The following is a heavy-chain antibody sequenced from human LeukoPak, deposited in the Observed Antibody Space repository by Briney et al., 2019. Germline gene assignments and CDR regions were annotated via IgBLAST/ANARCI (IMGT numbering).Heavy chain of an antibody. V-gene: IGHV4-39*01. Sequence: SETLSLTCTVSGGSISSSSYYWGWIRQPPGKGLEWIGSIYYSGSTYYNPSLKSRVTISVDTSKNQFSLKLSSVTAADTAVYYCARHPLLRGGRDSFDYWGQGTLVTVSS. J-gene: IGHJ4*02. CDR2: IYYSGST. CDR1: GGSISSSSYY. D-gene: IGHD2-15*01. CDR3: ARHPLLRGGRDSFDY.